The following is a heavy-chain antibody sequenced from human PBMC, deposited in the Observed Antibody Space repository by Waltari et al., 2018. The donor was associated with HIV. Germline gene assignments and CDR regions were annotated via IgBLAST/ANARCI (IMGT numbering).Heavy chain of an antibody. V-gene: IGHV3-33*01. CDR1: GVSLSSYG. CDR3: ARGEGGYTYGYNWLDL. J-gene: IGHJ5*02. CDR2: IWYDGSKK. D-gene: IGHD1-26*01. Sequence: QVQVVESGGSLVQPGWSRRLSCAASGVSLSSYGIPWVHQAPGKGLEWVALIWYDGSKKYYGDSVKGRFTIFSDKSKNTVFLQMTRLRVEDTATYYCARGEGGYTYGYNWLDLWGQGTVVTVSS.